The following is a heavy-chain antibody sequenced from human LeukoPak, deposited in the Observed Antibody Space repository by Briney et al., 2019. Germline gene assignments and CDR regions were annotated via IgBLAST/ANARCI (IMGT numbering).Heavy chain of an antibody. V-gene: IGHV1-2*02. CDR1: RYSFTGYY. CDR3: AKLGVHRLFGDQKYYFDY. D-gene: IGHD3-10*02. J-gene: IGHJ4*02. CDR2: INPNSGGT. Sequence: ASVKVSCKASRYSFTGYYLHWVRQAPRQGLEWMGWINPNSGGTNYAQNFQGRVTMTRDTSISTAYMELSRLRSDDAAVYYCAKLGVHRLFGDQKYYFDYWGQGTLVTVSS.